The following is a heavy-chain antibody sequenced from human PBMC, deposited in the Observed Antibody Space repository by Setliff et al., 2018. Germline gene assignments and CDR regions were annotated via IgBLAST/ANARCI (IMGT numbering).Heavy chain of an antibody. Sequence: GASVKVSCKASGYTFTSYGISWVRQAPGQGLEWMGWISAYNGNTNYAQKLQGRVTMTTDTSTSTAYMELRSLKTEDTAVYYCTREGGRGYSSGWYVFDYWGQGTLVTVSS. V-gene: IGHV1-18*01. CDR1: GYTFTSYG. CDR3: TREGGRGYSSGWYVFDY. D-gene: IGHD6-19*01. J-gene: IGHJ4*02. CDR2: ISAYNGNT.